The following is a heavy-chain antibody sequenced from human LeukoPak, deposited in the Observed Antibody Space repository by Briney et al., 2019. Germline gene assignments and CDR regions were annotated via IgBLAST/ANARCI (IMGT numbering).Heavy chain of an antibody. CDR2: ISYDGSNK. D-gene: IGHD6-13*01. CDR3: AGDMSIAAAGTFDY. J-gene: IGHJ4*02. CDR1: GFTFSSYA. Sequence: GRSLRLSCAASGFTFSSYAMHWVRQAPGKGLEWVAVISYDGSNKYYADSVKGRFTISRDNSKNTLYLQMNSLRAEDTAVYYCAGDMSIAAAGTFDYWGQGTLVTVSS. V-gene: IGHV3-30*04.